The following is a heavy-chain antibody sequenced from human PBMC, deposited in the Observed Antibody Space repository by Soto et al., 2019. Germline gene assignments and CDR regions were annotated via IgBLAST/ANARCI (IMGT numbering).Heavy chain of an antibody. Sequence: GESLKISCAASGFTSSSYAMSWVRQAPGKGLEWVSALSGSGGSTYYANSVKGRFTISRDNSQNTLYLQMNNLRAEDTAIYYCARDPYYDFWTGSNFDHWGQGALVTVSS. V-gene: IGHV3-23*01. D-gene: IGHD3-3*01. J-gene: IGHJ4*02. CDR2: LSGSGGST. CDR1: GFTSSSYA. CDR3: ARDPYYDFWTGSNFDH.